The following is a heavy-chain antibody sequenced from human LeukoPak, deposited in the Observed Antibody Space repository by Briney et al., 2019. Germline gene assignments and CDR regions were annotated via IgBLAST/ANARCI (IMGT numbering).Heavy chain of an antibody. CDR3: ARHDSAVGALFI. J-gene: IGHJ4*02. Sequence: SETLSLTCTVSGGSIRNYYWNWMRQPPGKGLEWVGYINPSGITNYNPSLKSRVTISQDTSKDQFSLKLSSVTAADTAVYYCARHDSAVGALFIWGQGTLVTVSS. CDR1: GGSIRNYY. V-gene: IGHV4-59*01. D-gene: IGHD1-26*01. CDR2: INPSGIT.